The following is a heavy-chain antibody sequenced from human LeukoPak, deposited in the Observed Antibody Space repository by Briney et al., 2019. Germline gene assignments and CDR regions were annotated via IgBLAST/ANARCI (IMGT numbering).Heavy chain of an antibody. CDR1: GYRFSNYW. J-gene: IGHJ5*02. D-gene: IGHD2-15*01. Sequence: GESLKISCKGSGYRFSNYWIGWVRHMPGKGLEWMGMIYPGDSDIRYSPSFQGQVTISADKSISTAYLQWSSLKASDTAMYYCARQEYCSGGSCYTWFDPWGQGTLVTVSS. CDR3: ARQEYCSGGSCYTWFDP. V-gene: IGHV5-51*01. CDR2: IYPGDSDI.